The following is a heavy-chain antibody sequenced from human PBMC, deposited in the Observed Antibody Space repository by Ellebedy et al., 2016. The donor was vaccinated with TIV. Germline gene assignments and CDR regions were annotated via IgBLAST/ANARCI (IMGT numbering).Heavy chain of an antibody. Sequence: AASAKVSCKASGYTFTSYAMHWVRQAPGQRLEWMGWINAGNGNTKYSQKFQGRVTITRDTSASTAYMGLSSLRSEDTAVYYCARTELRYFDWTYYFDYWGQGTLVTVSS. CDR2: INAGNGNT. V-gene: IGHV1-3*01. CDR3: ARTELRYFDWTYYFDY. CDR1: GYTFTSYA. J-gene: IGHJ4*02. D-gene: IGHD3-9*01.